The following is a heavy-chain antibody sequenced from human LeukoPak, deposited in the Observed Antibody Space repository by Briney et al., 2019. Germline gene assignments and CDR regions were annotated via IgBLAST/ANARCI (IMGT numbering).Heavy chain of an antibody. D-gene: IGHD2-2*01. CDR3: ARGDAMRSYFDY. CDR1: GGTFSSYA. Sequence: SVKVSCKASGGTFSSYAISWVRQAPGQGLEWMGRIIPIFGTANYAQKFQGRVTITTDESTSTAYMELSSLRSEDTAVYYCARGDAMRSYFDYWGQGTLVTVSS. V-gene: IGHV1-69*05. J-gene: IGHJ4*02. CDR2: IIPIFGTA.